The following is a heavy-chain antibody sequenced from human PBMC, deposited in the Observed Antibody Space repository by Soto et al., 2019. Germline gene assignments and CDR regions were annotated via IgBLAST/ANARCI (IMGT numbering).Heavy chain of an antibody. CDR3: VREGDYSDNNGYPLFDY. V-gene: IGHV4-4*07. CDR2: IFGIGYT. Sequence: QVQLQESGPRLVKPSETLSLTCTVSGGSMTNYYWAWIRQPAGKGLEWIGRIFGIGYTNYNPSLKSRVILSVDTSKSQFALKLTPVTAADTAVYYCVREGDYSDNNGYPLFDYWGQGTLVSVSS. CDR1: GGSMTNYY. D-gene: IGHD3-22*01. J-gene: IGHJ4*02.